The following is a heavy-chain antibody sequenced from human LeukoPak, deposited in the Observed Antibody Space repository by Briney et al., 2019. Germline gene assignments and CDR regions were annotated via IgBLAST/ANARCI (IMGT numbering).Heavy chain of an antibody. J-gene: IGHJ4*02. V-gene: IGHV3-23*01. CDR1: GFTFSSYA. CDR2: ISGSGGST. D-gene: IGHD2-8*01. Sequence: PGGSLRLSCAASGFTFSSYAMSWVPQAPGKGLEWVSAISGSGGSTYYADSVKGRFTISRDNSKNTLYLQMNSLRAEDTAVYYCASHNNGPNPFDYWGRGTLVTVSS. CDR3: ASHNNGPNPFDY.